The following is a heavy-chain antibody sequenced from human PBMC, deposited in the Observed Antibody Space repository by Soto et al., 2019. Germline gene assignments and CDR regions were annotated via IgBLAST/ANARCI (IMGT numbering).Heavy chain of an antibody. Sequence: GGSLRLSCAASGFTFSSYAMSWVRQAPGKGLEWVSGISGGGGTTYYADSVKGRFTISRDNSKNTLYLQVNSLRAEDTAVYYCAKDQAAAGTISRYFQHWGQGTLVTVPQ. CDR1: GFTFSSYA. D-gene: IGHD6-13*01. CDR2: ISGGGGTT. J-gene: IGHJ1*01. CDR3: AKDQAAAGTISRYFQH. V-gene: IGHV3-23*01.